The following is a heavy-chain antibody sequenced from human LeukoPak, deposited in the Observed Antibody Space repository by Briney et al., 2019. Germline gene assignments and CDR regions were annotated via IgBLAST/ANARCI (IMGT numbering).Heavy chain of an antibody. CDR1: GFTFSSYA. Sequence: GRSLRLSCAASGFTFSSYAMHWVRQAPGKGLEGVAVISYDGSNKYYADSVKGRFTISRDNSKNTLYLQMNSLRAEDTAVYYCAREFGHPGGYSYQDYRGPRTLVTVSS. J-gene: IGHJ4*02. CDR3: AREFGHPGGYSYQDY. CDR2: ISYDGSNK. V-gene: IGHV3-30*04. D-gene: IGHD5-18*01.